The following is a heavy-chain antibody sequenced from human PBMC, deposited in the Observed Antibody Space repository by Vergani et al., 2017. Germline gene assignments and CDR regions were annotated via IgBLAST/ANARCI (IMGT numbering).Heavy chain of an antibody. CDR3: AREPLAAARPYYYMDV. Sequence: QVQLVQSGAEVKKPGASVKVSCKASGYTFTSYAMHWVRQAPGKRLEWMGWINAGNGNTKYSQKFQGRVTITRDTSASTAYMELSSLRSEDTAVYYCAREPLAAARPYYYMDVWGKGTTVTVSS. CDR1: GYTFTSYA. V-gene: IGHV1-3*01. D-gene: IGHD6-13*01. CDR2: INAGNGNT. J-gene: IGHJ6*03.